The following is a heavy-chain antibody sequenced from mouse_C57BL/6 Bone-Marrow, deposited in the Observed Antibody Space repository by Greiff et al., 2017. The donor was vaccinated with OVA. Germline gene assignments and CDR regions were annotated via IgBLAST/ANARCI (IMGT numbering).Heavy chain of an antibody. Sequence: VQLQQSGPELVKPGASVKISCKASGYSFTGYYMHWVKQSHGNILDWIGYIYPYNGVSSYNQKFKGKATLTVDKSSSTAYMELRSLTSEDSAVYYCAIEILANWDVGHYFDYWGQGTTLTVSS. CDR2: IYPYNGVS. J-gene: IGHJ2*01. CDR1: GYSFTGYY. CDR3: AIEILANWDVGHYFDY. D-gene: IGHD4-1*01. V-gene: IGHV1-31*01.